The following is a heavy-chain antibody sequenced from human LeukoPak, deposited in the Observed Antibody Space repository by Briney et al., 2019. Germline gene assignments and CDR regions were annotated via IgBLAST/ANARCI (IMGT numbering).Heavy chain of an antibody. CDR3: ARANFIWLHKNYYYMDV. D-gene: IGHD5-24*01. CDR2: INHSGST. V-gene: IGHV4-34*01. Sequence: SETLSLTCAVYGGSFSGYYWSWIRQPPGKGLEWIGEINHSGSTNYNPSLKSRVTISVDTSKNQFSLKLSCVTAADTAVYYCARANFIWLHKNYYYMDVWGKGTTVTVSS. CDR1: GGSFSGYY. J-gene: IGHJ6*03.